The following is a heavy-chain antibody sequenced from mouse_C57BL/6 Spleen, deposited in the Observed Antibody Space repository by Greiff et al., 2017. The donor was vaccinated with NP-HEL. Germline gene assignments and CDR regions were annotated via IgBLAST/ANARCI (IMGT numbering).Heavy chain of an antibody. CDR3: TRDRAVTTSDYAMDY. Sequence: DVQLVESGEGLVKPGGSLKLSCAASGFTFSSYAMSWVRQTPEKRLEWVAYISSGGDYIYYADTVKGRFTISRDNARNTLYLQMSSLKSEDTAMYYCTRDRAVTTSDYAMDYWGQGTSVTVSS. V-gene: IGHV5-9-1*02. CDR2: ISSGGDYI. CDR1: GFTFSSYA. J-gene: IGHJ4*01. D-gene: IGHD2-3*01.